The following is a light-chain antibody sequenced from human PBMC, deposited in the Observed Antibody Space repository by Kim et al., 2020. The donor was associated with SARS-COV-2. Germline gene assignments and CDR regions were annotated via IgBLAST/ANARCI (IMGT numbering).Light chain of an antibody. CDR1: QSISSW. Sequence: DIQMTQSPSTLSASVGDRVTITCRASQSISSWLAWYQQKPGKAPKLLIYKASSLESGVPSRFSGSGSGTEFTLTISSLQPDDCATYYCQQYNSYSRLTFGGGTKVDIK. J-gene: IGKJ4*01. CDR3: QQYNSYSRLT. CDR2: KAS. V-gene: IGKV1-5*03.